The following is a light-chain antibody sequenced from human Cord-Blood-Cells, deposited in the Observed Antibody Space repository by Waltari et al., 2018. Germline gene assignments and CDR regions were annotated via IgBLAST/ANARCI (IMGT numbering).Light chain of an antibody. J-gene: IGLJ3*02. CDR1: SSAGGGYNY. Sequence: HSALTQPRSVSGSPGQPVTIPCPGASSAGGGYNYVSWYQQHPGKAPKLMIYEVSKRPSGVPDRFSGSKSGNTASLTVSGLQAEDEADYYCSSYAGSNNWVFGGGTKLTVL. CDR2: EVS. V-gene: IGLV2-8*01. CDR3: SSYAGSNNWV.